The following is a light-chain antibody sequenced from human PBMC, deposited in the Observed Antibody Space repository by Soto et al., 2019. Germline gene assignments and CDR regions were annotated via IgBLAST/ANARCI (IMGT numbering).Light chain of an antibody. V-gene: IGLV2-14*03. J-gene: IGLJ3*02. Sequence: QSALTQPASVSGSPGQSITISCTGTSSDVGGYNYVSWYQQHPGKAPKLMIYDVTNRPSGVSSRFSGSKSGSTASLTISGLQAEDEADYYCSSYTSDSPWVFGGGTQLTVL. CDR2: DVT. CDR1: SSDVGGYNY. CDR3: SSYTSDSPWV.